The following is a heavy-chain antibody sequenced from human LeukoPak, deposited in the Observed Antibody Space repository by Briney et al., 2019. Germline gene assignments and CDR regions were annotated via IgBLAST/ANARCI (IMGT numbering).Heavy chain of an antibody. CDR2: IYYSGST. V-gene: IGHV4-39*07. Sequence: SETLSLTCTVSGDSIRSTSYYWAWIRQPPGKGLECIGSIYYSGSTYYNPSLKSRVTISVDTSKNQFSLKLSSVTAADTAVYYCARDTAVAGIFDYWGQGTLVTVSS. CDR1: GDSIRSTSYY. J-gene: IGHJ4*02. CDR3: ARDTAVAGIFDY. D-gene: IGHD6-19*01.